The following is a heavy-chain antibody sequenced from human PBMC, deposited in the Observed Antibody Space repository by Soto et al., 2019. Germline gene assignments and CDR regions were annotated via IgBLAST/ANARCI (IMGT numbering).Heavy chain of an antibody. CDR1: GFSISRSA. V-gene: IGHV3-30-3*01. CDR3: ARDLQAGDDNVNWFAP. Sequence: QVQLVESGGGVVQPGRSLRLSCVASGFSISRSAMHWVRQAPGKGLEWVAVIASDGSNKWYADSAKGRFTISRDNSKNTLYLDMSSLIPEDTAVYFCARDLQAGDDNVNWFAPWGQGTLVTVSS. J-gene: IGHJ5*02. CDR2: IASDGSNK. D-gene: IGHD1-1*01.